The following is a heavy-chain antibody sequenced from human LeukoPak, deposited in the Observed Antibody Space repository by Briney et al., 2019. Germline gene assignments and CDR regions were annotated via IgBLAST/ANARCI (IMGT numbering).Heavy chain of an antibody. CDR1: GYTFTSYD. CDR3: VRVLDYYDSSGYFFDY. CDR2: MNPNSGNT. J-gene: IGHJ4*02. V-gene: IGHV1-8*01. Sequence: ASVKVSCKASGYTFTSYDINWVRQATGQGLEWMGWMNPNSGNTGYAQKFQGRVTMTRNTSISTAYMELSSLRSEDTAVYYCVRVLDYYDSSGYFFDYWGQGTLVTVSS. D-gene: IGHD3-22*01.